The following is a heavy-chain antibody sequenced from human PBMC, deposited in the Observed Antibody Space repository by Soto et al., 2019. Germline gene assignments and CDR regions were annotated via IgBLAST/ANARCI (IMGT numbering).Heavy chain of an antibody. D-gene: IGHD4-4*01. CDR3: ARSPTPKSFFDY. V-gene: IGHV1-46*01. CDR2: INPFGGDT. CDR1: GYSFTNYY. J-gene: IGHJ4*02. Sequence: QVQLVQSGAAVKKPGASVKVSCKASGYSFTNYYTHWVRQAPGQGLEWMGIINPFGGDTNYAQKFQGRLTMTRDTSTSIVYMELSSLRSEDTAIYYCARSPTPKSFFDYWGQGTLVTVSS.